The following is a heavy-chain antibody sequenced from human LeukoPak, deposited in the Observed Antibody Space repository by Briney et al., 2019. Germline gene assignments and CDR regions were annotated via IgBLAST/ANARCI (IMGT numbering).Heavy chain of an antibody. D-gene: IGHD3-3*01. CDR3: ATQLYYDFWSGYYVPDY. CDR1: GFTFSPYG. V-gene: IGHV3-33*01. Sequence: PGGSLRLSCAASGFTFSPYGMHWVRQAPGKGVEWVALIWYDGNKKYYADSVKGRFTISRDNSKNTLYLQMNSLRAEDTAVYYCATQLYYDFWSGYYVPDYWGQGTLVTVSS. CDR2: IWYDGNKK. J-gene: IGHJ4*02.